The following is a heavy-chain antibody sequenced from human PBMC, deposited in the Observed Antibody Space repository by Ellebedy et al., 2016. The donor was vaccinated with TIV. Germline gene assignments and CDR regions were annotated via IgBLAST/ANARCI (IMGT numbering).Heavy chain of an antibody. Sequence: ASVKVSCKASGYTFTAYHIHWLRQAPGQGLEWMGWINPNSGGTNYAQKFQGRVTMTRDTSISTAYLELTRLRSDDTAVYYCARDSTSYNWFDPWGQGTLVTVSS. CDR2: INPNSGGT. V-gene: IGHV1-2*02. J-gene: IGHJ5*02. CDR3: ARDSTSYNWFDP. CDR1: GYTFTAYH. D-gene: IGHD2-2*01.